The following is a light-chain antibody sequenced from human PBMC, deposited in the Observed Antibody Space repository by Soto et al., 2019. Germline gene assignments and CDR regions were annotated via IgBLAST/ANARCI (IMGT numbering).Light chain of an antibody. CDR1: QRIGTF. J-gene: IGKJ1*01. CDR3: QLSYNAWT. CDR2: SAS. Sequence: DIQATQSPSSLSASVGDSVTITCRTSQRIGTFLNWYQQRQGRAPNLLIYSASTLQSGVPSRFNAGGSGTDFTLTITSLQPEDSATYYCQLSYNAWTFGQGTKVDIK. V-gene: IGKV1-39*01.